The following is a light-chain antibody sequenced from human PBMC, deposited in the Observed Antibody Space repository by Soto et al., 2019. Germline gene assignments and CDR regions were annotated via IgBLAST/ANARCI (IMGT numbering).Light chain of an antibody. CDR1: XXXXGGYNY. V-gene: IGLV2-11*01. CDR3: CSYAGSYTLYV. Sequence: QSALTQPRSVSGSPGQSVTISCXXXXXXXGGYNYVSWYQQHPGKAPKLMIYDVSKRPSGVPDRFSGSKSGNTASLTISGLQAEDEADYYCCSYAGSYTLYVFGTGTKLTVL. J-gene: IGLJ1*01. CDR2: DVS.